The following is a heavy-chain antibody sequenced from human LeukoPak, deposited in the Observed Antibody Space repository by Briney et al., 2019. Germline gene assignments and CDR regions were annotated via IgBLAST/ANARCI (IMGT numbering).Heavy chain of an antibody. CDR2: ISAYNGNT. J-gene: IGHJ6*02. D-gene: IGHD2-2*01. CDR3: ARDIVVVPAAVAYYYYGMDV. Sequence: ASVKVSCKASGYTFTSYGISWVRQAPGQGLEWMGWISAYNGNTNYAQKLQGRVTMTTDTSTSTAYMELRSLRSDDTAVYYCARDIVVVPAAVAYYYYGMDVWGQGTTVTVSS. V-gene: IGHV1-18*01. CDR1: GYTFTSYG.